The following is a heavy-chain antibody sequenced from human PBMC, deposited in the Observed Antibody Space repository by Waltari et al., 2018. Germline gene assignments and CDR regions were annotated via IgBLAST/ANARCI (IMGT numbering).Heavy chain of an antibody. Sequence: EVQLVESGGGSVQPRGSLRLSCAASGFTFMHWVRQAPGKGLVWVSRIDGNGGGTGYADSVKGRFTISRDNAKNTLYLQMNSLRAEDTAVYYCVRGINHDFDIWGQGTMVTVSS. J-gene: IGHJ3*02. V-gene: IGHV3-74*01. CDR1: GFTF. CDR2: IDGNGGGT. CDR3: VRGINHDFDI.